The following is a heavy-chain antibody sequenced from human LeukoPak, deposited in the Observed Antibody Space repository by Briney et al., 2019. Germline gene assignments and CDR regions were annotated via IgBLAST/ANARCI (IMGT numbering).Heavy chain of an antibody. V-gene: IGHV3-53*01. J-gene: IGHJ4*02. D-gene: IGHD3-10*01. Sequence: GSLRLSCAASGFTVSSNYMSWVRQAPGKGLEWVSVIYSGGSTYYADSVKGRFTISRDNSKNTLYLQMNSLRAEDTAVYYCARVKTYYYGSGRRYFDYWGQGTLVTVSS. CDR1: GFTVSSNY. CDR2: IYSGGST. CDR3: ARVKTYYYGSGRRYFDY.